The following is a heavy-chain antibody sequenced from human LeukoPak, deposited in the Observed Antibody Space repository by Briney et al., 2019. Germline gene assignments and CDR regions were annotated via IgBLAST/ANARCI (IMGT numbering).Heavy chain of an antibody. Sequence: ASVKVSCKASRYTFSNYYMHWVRRAPGQGREGMGLINPTGTGTNYAQKFRGRVTLTRDTSMTTVYMELSSLRSEDSAVYYCAREESGGYFDYWGQGTLVTVSS. J-gene: IGHJ4*02. D-gene: IGHD2-8*02. CDR1: RYTFSNYY. CDR2: INPTGTGT. V-gene: IGHV1-46*01. CDR3: AREESGGYFDY.